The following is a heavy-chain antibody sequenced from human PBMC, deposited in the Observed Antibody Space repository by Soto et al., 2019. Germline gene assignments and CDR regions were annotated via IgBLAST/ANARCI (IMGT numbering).Heavy chain of an antibody. Sequence: GGSLRLSCAASGFTFSSYAMSWVRQAPGKGLEWVSAISGSGGSTYYADSVKGRFTISRDNSKNTLYLQMNSLRAEDTAVYYCAKGTEPPHSGYDYYYYYMDVWGKGTTVTVSS. V-gene: IGHV3-23*01. CDR1: GFTFSSYA. J-gene: IGHJ6*03. D-gene: IGHD5-12*01. CDR2: ISGSGGST. CDR3: AKGTEPPHSGYDYYYYYMDV.